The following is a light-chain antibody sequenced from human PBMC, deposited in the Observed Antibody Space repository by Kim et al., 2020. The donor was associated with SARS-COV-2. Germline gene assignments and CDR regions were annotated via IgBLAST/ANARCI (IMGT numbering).Light chain of an antibody. Sequence: EIVLTQSPDTLSLSPGERATLSCRASRTISSNYLAWYQQRPGQTLRLLISAASRRATGIPDRFSGSGSGTDFSLTISGLEPEDFAVYYCQQYHSPLRTFGQGTKVDIK. CDR2: AAS. CDR1: RTISSNY. J-gene: IGKJ1*01. CDR3: QQYHSPLRT. V-gene: IGKV3-20*01.